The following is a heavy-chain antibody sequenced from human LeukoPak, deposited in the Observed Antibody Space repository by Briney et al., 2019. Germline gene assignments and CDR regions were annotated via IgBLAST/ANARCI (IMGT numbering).Heavy chain of an antibody. J-gene: IGHJ6*03. CDR2: IYYSGST. V-gene: IGHV4-39*07. Sequence: KTSETLSLTCTVSGGSISSSSYYWGWIRQPPGKGLEWIGSIYYSGSTNYNPSLKSRVTISVDTSKNQFSLKLSSVTAADTAVYYCARGGYYDSSGYYYGYYYYYMDVWGKGTTVTVSS. CDR3: ARGGYYDSSGYYYGYYYYYMDV. D-gene: IGHD3-22*01. CDR1: GGSISSSSYY.